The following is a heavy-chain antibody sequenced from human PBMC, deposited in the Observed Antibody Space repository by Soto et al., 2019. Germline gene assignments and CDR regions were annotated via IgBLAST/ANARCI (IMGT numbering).Heavy chain of an antibody. CDR2: INPSGGYT. D-gene: IGHD3-10*01. V-gene: IGHV1-46*01. J-gene: IGHJ6*02. Sequence: QVQLVQSAAVVKKPGASVKVSCKASGYTFTNYHLHWVRQAPGHGLEWMGLINPSGGYTNYAQKFQGRVTMTRDTSTSTAYMELSSLKSEDTATYYCARVYGHGKYYNSMDVWGQGTTVTVSS. CDR3: ARVYGHGKYYNSMDV. CDR1: GYTFTNYH.